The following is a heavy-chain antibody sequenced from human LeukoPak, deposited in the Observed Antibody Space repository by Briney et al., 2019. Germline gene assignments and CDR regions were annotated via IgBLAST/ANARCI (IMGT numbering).Heavy chain of an antibody. CDR2: ISHDGSNK. CDR1: GFTFSSYA. V-gene: IGHV3-30-3*01. CDR3: ARWGLNAFDI. Sequence: GGSLRLSCAASGFTFSSYAMHWVRQAPGKGLDWVAVISHDGSNKFYAGSVKGQFTISRDNSKNTLYLQMNSLRAEDTAVYYCARWGLNAFDIWGQGTMVTVSS. J-gene: IGHJ3*02. D-gene: IGHD3-16*01.